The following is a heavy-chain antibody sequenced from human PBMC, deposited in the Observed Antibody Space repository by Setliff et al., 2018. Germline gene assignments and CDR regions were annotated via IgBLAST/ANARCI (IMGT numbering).Heavy chain of an antibody. Sequence: PSETLSLTCTVSGYSISSGYIWGWIRQPPGKGLELVGNIGHTGSINYNPSLKSRLTISRDTSKNQVSLKLNSVTATDTAVYYCARDLGHGGDSDYWGQGILVTVSS. CDR2: IGHTGSI. CDR1: GYSISSGYI. CDR3: ARDLGHGGDSDY. V-gene: IGHV4-38-2*02. J-gene: IGHJ4*02. D-gene: IGHD2-21*02.